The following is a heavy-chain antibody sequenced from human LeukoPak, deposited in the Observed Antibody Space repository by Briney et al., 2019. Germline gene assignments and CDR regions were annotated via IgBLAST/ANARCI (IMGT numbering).Heavy chain of an antibody. J-gene: IGHJ4*02. CDR2: INPSGGST. D-gene: IGHD3-10*01. Sequence: ASVKVSCKASGYTFTSYYMHWVRQAPGQGLEWMGIINPSGGSTSYAQRFQGRVTMTRDTSTSTVYMELRSLRSDDTAVYYCARQGLLWFGELFVEYYFDYWGQGTLVTVSS. CDR3: ARQGLLWFGELFVEYYFDY. CDR1: GYTFTSYY. V-gene: IGHV1-46*01.